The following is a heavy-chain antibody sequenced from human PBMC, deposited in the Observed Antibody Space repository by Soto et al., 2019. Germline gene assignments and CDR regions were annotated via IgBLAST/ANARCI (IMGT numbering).Heavy chain of an antibody. V-gene: IGHV1-18*01. CDR3: ARASRGAAAGTLSWFDP. CDR1: GYIFTSYG. J-gene: IGHJ5*02. Sequence: QVQLVQSGAEVKKPGASVKVSCKASGYIFTSYGISWVRQAPGQGLEWMGWITTYNGNTNYAQKFQGRVTMTTDTSSSTAHMELRSLTSDDTAMYYCARASRGAAAGTLSWFDPWGQGTLVTVSS. D-gene: IGHD6-13*01. CDR2: ITTYNGNT.